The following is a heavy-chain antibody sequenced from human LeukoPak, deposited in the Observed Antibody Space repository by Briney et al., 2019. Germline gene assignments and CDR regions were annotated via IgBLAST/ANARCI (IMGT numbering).Heavy chain of an antibody. CDR2: INPSDGST. V-gene: IGHV1-46*01. D-gene: IGHD3-22*01. CDR1: GYTFTIYY. Sequence: ASVKVSCKASGYTFTIYYMHWVRQAPGQGLEWMGIINPSDGSTSYAQKFQGRVTMTRDTSTSTVYMELSSLRSEDTAVYYCARDLPKNIITMRAAIGFDPWGQGTLVTVSS. CDR3: ARDLPKNIITMRAAIGFDP. J-gene: IGHJ5*02.